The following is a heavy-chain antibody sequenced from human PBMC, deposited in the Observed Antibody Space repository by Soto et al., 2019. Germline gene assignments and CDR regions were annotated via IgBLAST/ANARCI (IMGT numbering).Heavy chain of an antibody. CDR1: GGSIDSDY. CDR3: ARLGGYYQSLDT. D-gene: IGHD3-22*01. J-gene: IGHJ5*02. Sequence: PSETLCLTCTVSGGSIDSDYWTWIRQPPGKGLEWIGYVYYTGTTTYSPSLKSRVTISVDTSMNQISLKLSSVTAADTAFYYCARLGGYYQSLDTWGQGTLVSVSS. CDR2: VYYTGTT. V-gene: IGHV4-59*08.